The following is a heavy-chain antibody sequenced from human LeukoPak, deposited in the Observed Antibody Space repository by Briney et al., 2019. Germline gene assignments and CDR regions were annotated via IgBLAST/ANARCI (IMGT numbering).Heavy chain of an antibody. D-gene: IGHD1-26*01. CDR1: GFTLSTCS. CDR3: ARGGAGDYFDY. J-gene: IGHJ4*02. CDR2: ISSSSSYI. Sequence: GGSLRLSCAASGFTLSTCSMKWVRQAPGKGLEWVSSISSSSSYIYYADSVKGRLTISRDNAKNSLYLQMNSLRAEDTAVYYCARGGAGDYFDYWGQGTLVTVSS. V-gene: IGHV3-21*01.